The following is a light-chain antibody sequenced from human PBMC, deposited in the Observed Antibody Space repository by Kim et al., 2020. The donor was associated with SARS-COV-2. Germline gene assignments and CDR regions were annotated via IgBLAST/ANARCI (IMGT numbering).Light chain of an antibody. Sequence: PGQRATLSCRASQTVTSPYFAWYQHRPGQAPRLLIYGISTRATGIPDRFSGSGSETAFTLTISRLEPEDFAVYYCQQSGSSPLTFGGGTKVE. CDR3: QQSGSSPLT. CDR2: GIS. V-gene: IGKV3-20*01. CDR1: QTVTSPY. J-gene: IGKJ4*01.